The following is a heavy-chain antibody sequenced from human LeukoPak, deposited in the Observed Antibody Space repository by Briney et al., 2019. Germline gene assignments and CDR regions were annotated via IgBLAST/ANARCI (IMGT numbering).Heavy chain of an antibody. CDR2: IYYSGST. CDR3: ASTGEAAAFDI. D-gene: IGHD3-10*01. CDR1: GGSISSYY. J-gene: IGHJ3*02. Sequence: SETLSLTCTVSGGSISSYYWSWIRQPPGKGLEWTGYIYYSGSTNYNPSLKSRVTISVDTSKNQFSLKLSSVTAADTAVYYCASTGEAAAFDIWGQGTMVTVSS. V-gene: IGHV4-59*01.